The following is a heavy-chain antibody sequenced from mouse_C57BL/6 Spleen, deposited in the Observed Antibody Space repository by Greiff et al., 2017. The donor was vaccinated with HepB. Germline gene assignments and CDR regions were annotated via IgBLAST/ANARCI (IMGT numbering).Heavy chain of an antibody. D-gene: IGHD1-1*01. CDR1: GFTFSDYG. J-gene: IGHJ1*03. Sequence: EVQGVESGGGLVKPGGSLKLSCAASGFTFSDYGMHWVRQAPEKGLEWVAYISSGSSTIYYADTVKGRFTISRDNAKNTLFLQMTSLSSEDTAMYYCARQTTVVGWYFDVWGTGTTVTVSS. V-gene: IGHV5-17*01. CDR2: ISSGSSTI. CDR3: ARQTTVVGWYFDV.